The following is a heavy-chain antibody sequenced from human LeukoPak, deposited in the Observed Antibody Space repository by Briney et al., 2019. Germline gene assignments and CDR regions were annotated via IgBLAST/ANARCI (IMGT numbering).Heavy chain of an antibody. Sequence: GGSLRLSCAASGFTFSSYGMSWVRQAPGKGLEWVSAISGSGGSTYYADSVKGRFTISRDNSKNTLYLQMNSLKTEDTAVYYCTTDPVGARSGYWGQGTLVTVSS. J-gene: IGHJ4*02. D-gene: IGHD1-26*01. V-gene: IGHV3-23*01. CDR2: ISGSGGST. CDR1: GFTFSSYG. CDR3: TTDPVGARSGY.